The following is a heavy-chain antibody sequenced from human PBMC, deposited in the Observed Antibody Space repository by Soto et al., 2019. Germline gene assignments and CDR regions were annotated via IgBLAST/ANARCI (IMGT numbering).Heavy chain of an antibody. D-gene: IGHD2-8*02. CDR3: ARGGGVGFEDYTTGGMDV. CDR1: GYTFTRYA. CDR2: INAGNGNT. V-gene: IGHV1-3*01. Sequence: GASVKVSCKASGYTFTRYAMHWVRQAPGQRLEWMGWINAGNGNTKYSQKFQGRVTITRDTSASTAYMELSSLRSEDTAVYYCARGGGVGFEDYTTGGMDVWGQGTTVTVSS. J-gene: IGHJ6*02.